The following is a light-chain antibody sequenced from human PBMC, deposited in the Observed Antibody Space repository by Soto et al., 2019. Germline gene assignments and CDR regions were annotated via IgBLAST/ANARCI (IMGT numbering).Light chain of an antibody. CDR2: DAS. CDR3: QQRSNWPPYT. V-gene: IGKV3-11*01. J-gene: IGKJ2*01. CDR1: QSVSSY. Sequence: EIVLTQSPATLSLSPGERATLSCRASQSVSSYLAWYQQKPGQAPRLLIYDASNRATGSPATFSGSGSGTDFTLAISGPEPEDFAVYYCQQRSNWPPYTFGQGTKLEIK.